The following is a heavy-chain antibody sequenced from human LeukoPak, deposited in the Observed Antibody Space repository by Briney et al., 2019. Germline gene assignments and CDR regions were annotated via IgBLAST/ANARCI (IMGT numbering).Heavy chain of an antibody. Sequence: RTEGSLRLSCAASGFTISTYDMSWVRQAPGKGLEWVSAIRAYGGSTHYADSVKGRFTVSRDNAKNTLYLQLNSLRAEDTAVYYCARSKDGFSWGQGTLVTVSS. V-gene: IGHV3-23*01. CDR3: ARSKDGFS. CDR2: IRAYGGST. D-gene: IGHD5-24*01. J-gene: IGHJ5*02. CDR1: GFTISTYD.